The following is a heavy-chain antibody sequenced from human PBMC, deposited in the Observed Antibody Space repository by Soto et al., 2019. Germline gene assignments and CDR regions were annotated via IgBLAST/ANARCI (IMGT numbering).Heavy chain of an antibody. CDR1: GYTFTGYY. CDR2: INPNSGGT. Sequence: QVPLVQSGAEVKKPGASVKVSCKASGYTFTGYYMHWVRQAPGQGLEWMGWINPNSGGTNYAQKFQGWVTMTRDTSTSTAYMELSRLRSDDTAVYYCARGGIVAKNCSGGSCTPFDYWGQGTLVTVSS. D-gene: IGHD2-15*01. CDR3: ARGGIVAKNCSGGSCTPFDY. V-gene: IGHV1-2*04. J-gene: IGHJ4*02.